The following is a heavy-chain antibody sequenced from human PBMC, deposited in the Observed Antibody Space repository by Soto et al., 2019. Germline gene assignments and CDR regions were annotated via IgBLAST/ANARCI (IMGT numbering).Heavy chain of an antibody. D-gene: IGHD3-3*01. CDR1: GYTFTSYY. Sequence: QVQLVQSGAEVKKPGASVKASCKASGYTFTSYYMHWVRQAPGQGLEWMGIINPSGGSTSYAQKFQGRVTMTRDTSTSTVYMELSSLRSEDTAVYYCARFGRRLDWIYWGQGTLVTVSS. CDR3: ARFGRRLDWIY. V-gene: IGHV1-46*01. CDR2: INPSGGST. J-gene: IGHJ4*02.